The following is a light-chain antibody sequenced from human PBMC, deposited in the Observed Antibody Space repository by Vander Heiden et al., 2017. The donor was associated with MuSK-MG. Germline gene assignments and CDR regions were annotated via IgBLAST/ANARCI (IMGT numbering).Light chain of an antibody. CDR3: QQRSDWPRT. V-gene: IGKV3-11*01. Sequence: EIVLTQSPATPSLSPGERAVLSCRASQSVSSYLTWYQLKPGQPPRLLIYDVSKRATGVPARFSGSGSGTDFTLTIGSLEPEDFAVYYCQQRSDWPRTFGRGTKVDIK. J-gene: IGKJ1*01. CDR2: DVS. CDR1: QSVSSY.